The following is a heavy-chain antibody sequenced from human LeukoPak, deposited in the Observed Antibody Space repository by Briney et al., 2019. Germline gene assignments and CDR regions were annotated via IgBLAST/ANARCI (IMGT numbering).Heavy chain of an antibody. CDR2: ISYDGSNK. CDR3: AKDRGYGSGSYLVNN. V-gene: IGHV3-30*18. J-gene: IGHJ4*02. CDR1: GFTFSSYG. D-gene: IGHD3-10*01. Sequence: PGGSLRLSCAASGFTFSSYGMHWVRQAPGKGLEWVAVISYDGSNKYYADSVKGRFTISRDNSKNTLYLQMNSLRAEDTAVYYCAKDRGYGSGSYLVNNWGQGTLVTVSS.